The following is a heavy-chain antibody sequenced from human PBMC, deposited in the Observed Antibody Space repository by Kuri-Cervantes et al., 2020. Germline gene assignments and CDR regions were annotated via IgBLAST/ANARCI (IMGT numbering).Heavy chain of an antibody. CDR3: AVIGEVFAFDI. J-gene: IGHJ3*02. D-gene: IGHD3-16*01. Sequence: GESLKISCAASGLTFSTYGMHWVRQAPGKGLEWVAIISCDGSNKDYTDSVRGRFTISRDNAKNSLYLQMNSLRDEDTAVYYCAVIGEVFAFDIWGQGTMVTVSS. CDR1: GLTFSTYG. V-gene: IGHV3-30*03. CDR2: ISCDGSNK.